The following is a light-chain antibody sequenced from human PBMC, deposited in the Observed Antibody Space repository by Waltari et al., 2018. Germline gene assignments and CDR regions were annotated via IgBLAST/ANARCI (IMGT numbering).Light chain of an antibody. CDR2: SNN. Sequence: QSVLTQPPSASGTPGQRVTISCSGSSSNNGSNAVNWYQQLPGTAPKLLIYSNNQRPSGVPDRFSGSKSGTSASLAISGLQSEDEADYYCAAWDDSLSGPVFGGGTKLTV. CDR1: SSNNGSNA. J-gene: IGLJ2*01. V-gene: IGLV1-44*01. CDR3: AAWDDSLSGPV.